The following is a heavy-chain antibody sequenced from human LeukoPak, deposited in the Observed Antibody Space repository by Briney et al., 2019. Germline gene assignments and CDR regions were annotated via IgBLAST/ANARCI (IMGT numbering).Heavy chain of an antibody. CDR2: ISNDGSNK. Sequence: PGGSLRLSCAASGFTFSSYGMHWVRQAPGKGLEWVAVISNDGSNKYYADSVKGRFTISRDNSKNTLYLQMNSLRAEDTAVYYCAKDGGTSCYFDYWGQGTLVTVSS. CDR3: AKDGGTSCYFDY. D-gene: IGHD2-2*01. J-gene: IGHJ4*02. CDR1: GFTFSSYG. V-gene: IGHV3-30*18.